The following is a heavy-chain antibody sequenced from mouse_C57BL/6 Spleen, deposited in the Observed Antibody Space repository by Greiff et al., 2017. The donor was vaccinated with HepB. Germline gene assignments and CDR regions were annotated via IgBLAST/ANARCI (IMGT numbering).Heavy chain of an antibody. V-gene: IGHV14-3*01. CDR2: IDPANGNT. Sequence: EVMLVESVAELVRPGASVKLSCTASGFNIKNTYMHWVKQRPEQGLEWIGRIDPANGNTKYAPKFQGKATITADTSSNTAYLQLSSLTSEDTAIYYCARGITTVPYAMDYWGQGTSVTVSS. CDR1: GFNIKNTY. D-gene: IGHD1-1*01. CDR3: ARGITTVPYAMDY. J-gene: IGHJ4*01.